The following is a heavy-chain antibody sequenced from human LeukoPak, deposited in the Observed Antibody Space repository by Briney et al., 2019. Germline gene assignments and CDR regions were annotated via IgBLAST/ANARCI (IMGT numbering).Heavy chain of an antibody. CDR3: ARGSYDFWSGYYGSYYYYMDV. CDR1: GFTFSSYW. J-gene: IGHJ6*03. CDR2: INSDGSST. D-gene: IGHD3-3*01. V-gene: IGHV3-74*01. Sequence: GGSLRLSCAASGFTFSSYWMHWVRQAPGKGLVWVSRINSDGSSTSCADSVKGGFTISRDNAKNTLYLQMNSLRAEDTAVYYCARGSYDFWSGYYGSYYYYMDVWGKGTTVTVSS.